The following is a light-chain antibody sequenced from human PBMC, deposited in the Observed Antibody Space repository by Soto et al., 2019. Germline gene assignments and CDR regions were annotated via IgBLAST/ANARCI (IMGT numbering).Light chain of an antibody. CDR2: YDD. CDR3: AAWDASLNGYV. Sequence: QSVLTQPPSVSEAPRQRVTISCSGSSSNIGNNAVNWYQQLPGKAPKLLIYYDDLLPSGVSDRFSGSKSGTSASLAISGLQSEDEADYYCAAWDASLNGYVFGTGTK. J-gene: IGLJ1*01. V-gene: IGLV1-36*01. CDR1: SSNIGNNA.